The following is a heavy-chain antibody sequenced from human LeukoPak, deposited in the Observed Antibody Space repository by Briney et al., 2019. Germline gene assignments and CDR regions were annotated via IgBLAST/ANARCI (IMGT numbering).Heavy chain of an antibody. CDR3: ARIPTTVTTRAGYFDY. J-gene: IGHJ4*02. V-gene: IGHV4-59*08. CDR1: GGSISSYY. D-gene: IGHD4-17*01. Sequence: SETLSLTCTVSGGSISSYYWSWIRQPPGKGLEWIGYIYYSGSTNYNPSLKSRVTISVDTSKSQFSLKLSSVTAADTAVYYCARIPTTVTTRAGYFDYWGQGTLVTVSS. CDR2: IYYSGST.